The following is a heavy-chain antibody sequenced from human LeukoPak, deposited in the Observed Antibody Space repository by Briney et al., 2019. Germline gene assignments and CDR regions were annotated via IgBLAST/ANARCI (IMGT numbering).Heavy chain of an antibody. CDR2: IIPIFGTA. J-gene: IGHJ6*02. Sequence: SVKVSCKASGGTFSSYAISWVRQAPGQGLEWMGGIIPIFGTANYAQKFQGRVTITADESTSTAYMELSSLRSEDTAVYYCARDHAFYDFWSGYYIGYYYGMDVWGRGTTVTVSS. CDR1: GGTFSSYA. CDR3: ARDHAFYDFWSGYYIGYYYGMDV. V-gene: IGHV1-69*13. D-gene: IGHD3-3*01.